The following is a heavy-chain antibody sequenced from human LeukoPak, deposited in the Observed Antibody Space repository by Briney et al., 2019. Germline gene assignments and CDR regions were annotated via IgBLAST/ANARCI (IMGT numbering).Heavy chain of an antibody. V-gene: IGHV3-30-3*01. D-gene: IGHD6-6*01. CDR3: ARDPLSYSSSSGWNWFDP. CDR2: ISYDGSNK. J-gene: IGHJ5*02. Sequence: GGSLRLSCAASGFTFSSYAMHWVRQAPGKGLEWVAVISYDGSNKYYADSVKGRFTTSRDNSKNTLYLQMNSLRAEDTAVYYCARDPLSYSSSSGWNWFDPWGQGTLVTVSS. CDR1: GFTFSSYA.